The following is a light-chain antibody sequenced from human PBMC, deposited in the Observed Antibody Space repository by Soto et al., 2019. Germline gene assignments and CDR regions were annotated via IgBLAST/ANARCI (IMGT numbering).Light chain of an antibody. J-gene: IGKJ5*01. CDR1: QSVISSY. V-gene: IGKV3D-20*02. Sequence: EIVSTQSPGTLSLSPGERPTLSCRASQSVISSYLAWYQQKPGQAPSLLIYGISTRATGIPARFSGSGSGTDFTLTISSLEPEDFAVYYCQQRSNWPITFGQGTRLEIK. CDR2: GIS. CDR3: QQRSNWPIT.